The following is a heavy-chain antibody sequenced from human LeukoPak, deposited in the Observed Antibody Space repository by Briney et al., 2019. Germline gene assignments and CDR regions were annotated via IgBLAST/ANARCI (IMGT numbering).Heavy chain of an antibody. D-gene: IGHD4-23*01. CDR3: AKIRDYGGKYFDY. CDR1: GFTFSSYA. J-gene: IGHJ4*02. V-gene: IGHV3-23*01. Sequence: GGSLRLSCAASGFTFSSYAMSWVRQAPGKGLEWVSAISGSGGSTYYADSVKGRFTISRDNSKNTLYLQMNGLRAEDTAVYYCAKIRDYGGKYFDYWGQGTLVTVSS. CDR2: ISGSGGST.